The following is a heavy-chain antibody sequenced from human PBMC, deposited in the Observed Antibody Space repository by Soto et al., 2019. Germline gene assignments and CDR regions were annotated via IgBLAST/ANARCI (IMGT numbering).Heavy chain of an antibody. CDR1: GFTFSSYG. J-gene: IGHJ4*02. D-gene: IGHD3-22*01. Sequence: PGGSLRLSCEASGFTFSSYGMHWVRQAPGKGLEWVAVIWYDGSNKYYADSVKGRFTISRDNSKNTLYLQMNSLRAEDTAVYYCARDRGGSGYYYSGVDYWGQVTLVTVSS. V-gene: IGHV3-33*01. CDR2: IWYDGSNK. CDR3: ARDRGGSGYYYSGVDY.